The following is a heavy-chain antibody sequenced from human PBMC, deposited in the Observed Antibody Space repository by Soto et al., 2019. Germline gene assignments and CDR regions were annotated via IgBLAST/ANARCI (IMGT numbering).Heavy chain of an antibody. Sequence: GGSLRLSCAASGFSFSSYWMHWVRQVPGKGLVWVSVINSDGSSASYADSVKGRSTISRDNAKSTMYLQMNSLRAEDTSVYYCARVASNYRYYYMDVWGKGTTVTVSS. J-gene: IGHJ6*03. CDR2: INSDGSSA. CDR1: GFSFSSYW. D-gene: IGHD3-10*01. CDR3: ARVASNYRYYYMDV. V-gene: IGHV3-74*01.